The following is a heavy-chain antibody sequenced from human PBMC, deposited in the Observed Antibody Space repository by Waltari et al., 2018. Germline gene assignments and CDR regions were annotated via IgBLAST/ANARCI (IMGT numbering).Heavy chain of an antibody. D-gene: IGHD3-22*01. J-gene: IGHJ3*02. CDR1: GGSISSSSYY. Sequence: QLQLQESGPGLVKPSETLSLTCTVSGGSISSSSYYWGWIRPPPGEGLEWIGSIYYSGSTYYNPSLKSRVTISVDTSKNQFSLKLSSVTAADTAVYYCATRIPTYYYDSTLSGDAFDIWGQGTMVTVSS. CDR2: IYYSGST. CDR3: ATRIPTYYYDSTLSGDAFDI. V-gene: IGHV4-39*01.